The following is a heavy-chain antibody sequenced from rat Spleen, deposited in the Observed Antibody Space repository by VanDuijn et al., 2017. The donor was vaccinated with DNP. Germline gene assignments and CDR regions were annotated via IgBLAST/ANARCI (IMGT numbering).Heavy chain of an antibody. CDR2: ISYSGRT. CDR1: GFSITSNY. V-gene: IGHV3-1*01. Sequence: EVQLQESGPGLVKPSQSLSLTCSVTGFSITSNYWGWIRKFPGNKMAWIGHISYSGRTTYNPSLKSRISISRDTSKNQFFLQLNSVSTDDTATYYCARHPMYTTDPMDAWGQGTSVTVSS. J-gene: IGHJ4*01. CDR3: ARHPMYTTDPMDA. D-gene: IGHD1-6*01.